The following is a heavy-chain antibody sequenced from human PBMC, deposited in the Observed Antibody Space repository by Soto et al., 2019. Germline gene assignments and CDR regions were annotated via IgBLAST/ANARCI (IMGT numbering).Heavy chain of an antibody. V-gene: IGHV5-51*01. CDR2: IYPGDSDT. CDR1: GYSFTTYW. CDR3: ARRHSSSSAFDP. J-gene: IGHJ5*02. Sequence: PGESLKISWKGSGYSFTTYWIGWVRQMPGKGLEGMVIIYPGDSDTRYSPSFQGQVTISADKSISTAYLQWSSLKASDTAMYYCARRHSSSSAFDPWGQGTLVTVSS. D-gene: IGHD6-13*01.